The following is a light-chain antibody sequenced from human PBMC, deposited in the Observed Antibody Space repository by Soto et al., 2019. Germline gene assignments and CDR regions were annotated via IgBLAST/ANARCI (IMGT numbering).Light chain of an antibody. CDR3: SSYTSTSTLV. CDR2: EVR. V-gene: IGLV2-14*01. J-gene: IGLJ3*02. Sequence: QSVLTQPASVSGSPGQSITIPCTGTSSDVGAYKYVSWYQVHPGKAPKLIIYEVRSRPSVVSDRFSGSKSGNTASLTISGLQAEDEANYYCSSYTSTSTLVFGGGTKVTVL. CDR1: SSDVGAYKY.